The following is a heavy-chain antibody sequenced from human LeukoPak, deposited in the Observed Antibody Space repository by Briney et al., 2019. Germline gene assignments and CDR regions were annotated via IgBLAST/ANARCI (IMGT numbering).Heavy chain of an antibody. CDR2: ISSSGRTI. J-gene: IGHJ4*02. Sequence: PGGSLRLSCAASGFTFSSYEMNWVRQAPGKGLEWVSYISSSGRTIYYADSVKGRFTISRDNAKNSLYLQMNSLRAEDTAVYYCARVVDYDLDYWGQGTLVTVSS. CDR1: GFTFSSYE. CDR3: ARVVDYDLDY. V-gene: IGHV3-48*03. D-gene: IGHD3-16*01.